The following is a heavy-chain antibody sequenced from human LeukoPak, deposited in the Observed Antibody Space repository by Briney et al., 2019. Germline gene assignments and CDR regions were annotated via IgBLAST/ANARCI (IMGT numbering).Heavy chain of an antibody. CDR3: ASTSMVRGVIIPGY. J-gene: IGHJ4*02. Sequence: ASVKVSCKASGYTFTGYGISWVRQAPGQGLEWMGWISAYNGNTNYAQKLQGRVTMTTDTSTSTAYMELRSLRSDDTAVYYCASTSMVRGVIIPGYWGQGTLVTVSS. D-gene: IGHD3-10*01. CDR1: GYTFTGYG. CDR2: ISAYNGNT. V-gene: IGHV1-18*01.